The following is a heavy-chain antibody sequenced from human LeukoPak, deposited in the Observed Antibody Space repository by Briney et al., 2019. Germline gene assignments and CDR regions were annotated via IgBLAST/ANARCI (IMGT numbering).Heavy chain of an antibody. Sequence: GGSLRLSCAASGFTFSSYEMSWVRQAPGKGLEWVSYISGSGNTIYYAGSVKGQFIISRDNAKNSLYLQMNSLRAEDTAVYYCARPPWWNGMDVWGKGTTVTVSS. CDR2: ISGSGNTI. J-gene: IGHJ6*04. V-gene: IGHV3-48*03. D-gene: IGHD2-15*01. CDR1: GFTFSSYE. CDR3: ARPPWWNGMDV.